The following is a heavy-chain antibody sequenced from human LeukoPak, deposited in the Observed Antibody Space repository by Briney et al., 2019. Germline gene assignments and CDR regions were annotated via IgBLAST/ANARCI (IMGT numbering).Heavy chain of an antibody. CDR1: GGSISSSSYY. V-gene: IGHV4-39*01. D-gene: IGHD3-3*01. CDR2: IYYSGST. Sequence: SETLSLTRTVSGGSISSSSYYRGWIRQPPGKGLEWIGSIYYSGSTYYNPSLKSRVTISVDTSKNQFSLKLSSVTAADTAVYYCARLYYDFWSGYAYYYYMDVWGKGTTVTVSS. J-gene: IGHJ6*03. CDR3: ARLYYDFWSGYAYYYYMDV.